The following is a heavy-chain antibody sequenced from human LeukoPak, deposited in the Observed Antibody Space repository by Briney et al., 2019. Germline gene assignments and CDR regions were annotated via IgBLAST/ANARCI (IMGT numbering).Heavy chain of an antibody. CDR3: ARGRPIDY. Sequence: RGSLRLSCGASGFTFSSYSMNWVRQAPGKGLEWVSYISSSSSYIYYADSVKGRFTISRDNAKNSLYLQMNSLRAEDTAVYYCARGRPIDYWGQGTLVTVSS. J-gene: IGHJ4*02. V-gene: IGHV3-21*01. CDR1: GFTFSSYS. CDR2: ISSSSSYI.